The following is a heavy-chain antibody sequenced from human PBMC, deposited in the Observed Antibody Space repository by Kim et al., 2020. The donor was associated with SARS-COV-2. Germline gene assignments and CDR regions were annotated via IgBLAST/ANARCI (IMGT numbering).Heavy chain of an antibody. CDR2: IYYSGST. V-gene: IGHV4-31*03. CDR3: AREALGVWPQDYYGMDV. D-gene: IGHD3-3*01. J-gene: IGHJ6*02. CDR1: GGSISSGGYY. Sequence: SETLSLTCTVSGGSISSGGYYWSWIRQHPGKGLEWIGYIYYSGSTYYNPSLKSRVTISVDTSKNQFSLKLSSVTAADTAVYYCAREALGVWPQDYYGMDVWGQGTTVTVSS.